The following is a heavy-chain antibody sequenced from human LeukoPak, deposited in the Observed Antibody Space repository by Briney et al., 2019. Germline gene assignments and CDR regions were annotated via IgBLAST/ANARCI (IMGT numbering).Heavy chain of an antibody. CDR3: ARIRCYYDSSGYYYDAFDI. D-gene: IGHD3-22*01. CDR1: GGSISSGDYY. J-gene: IGHJ3*02. V-gene: IGHV2-70*18. CDR2: IDWDDDK. Sequence: TLSLTCTVSGGSISSGDYYWSWIRQPPGKALEWLALIDWDDDKYYSTSLKTRLTISKDTSKNQVVLTLTNMDPVDTATYYCARIRCYYDSSGYYYDAFDIWGQGTMVTVSS.